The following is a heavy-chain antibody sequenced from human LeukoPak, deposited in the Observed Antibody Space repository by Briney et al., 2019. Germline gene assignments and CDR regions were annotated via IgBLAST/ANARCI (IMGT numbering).Heavy chain of an antibody. D-gene: IGHD4-23*01. CDR1: GGSISSGGYY. Sequence: PSQTLSLTCTVSGGSISSGGYYWSWIRQPPGKGLEWIGYIYHSGSTYYNPSLKSRVTISIDTSKNQFSLNLNSATAADTAVYYCARGSLDDYGGNSARYNWFDAWGQGILVTVSS. CDR3: ARGSLDDYGGNSARYNWFDA. J-gene: IGHJ5*02. CDR2: IYHSGST. V-gene: IGHV4-30-2*01.